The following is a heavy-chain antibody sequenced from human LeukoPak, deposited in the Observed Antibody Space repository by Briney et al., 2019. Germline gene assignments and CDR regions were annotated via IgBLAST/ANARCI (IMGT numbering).Heavy chain of an antibody. V-gene: IGHV4-34*01. Sequence: SETLSLTCAVYGGSFSGYYWSWIRQPPGKGLEWIGEINHSGSTNYNPSLKSRVTMSVDTSKDQFSLKLSSVTAADTAVYYCARDKQQLGYNWFDPWGQGTLVTVSS. CDR2: INHSGST. J-gene: IGHJ5*02. CDR1: GGSFSGYY. CDR3: ARDKQQLGYNWFDP. D-gene: IGHD6-13*01.